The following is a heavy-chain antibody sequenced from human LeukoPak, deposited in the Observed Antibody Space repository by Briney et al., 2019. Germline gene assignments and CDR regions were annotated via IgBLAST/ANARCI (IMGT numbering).Heavy chain of an antibody. V-gene: IGHV4-38-2*01. Sequence: PSETLSLTCAVSGYSISSGYYWGWIRQPPGKGLEWIGSIFFSGSAYYNPSLTSRVTISLDTSKNQFSLKLRSVTAADTAVYYCASSSWSGFYFDYWGQGTLVTVSS. J-gene: IGHJ4*02. CDR1: GYSISSGYY. CDR2: IFFSGSA. CDR3: ASSSWSGFYFDY. D-gene: IGHD6-13*01.